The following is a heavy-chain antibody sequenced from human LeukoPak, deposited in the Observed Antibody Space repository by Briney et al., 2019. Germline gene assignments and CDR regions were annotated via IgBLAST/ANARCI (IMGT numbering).Heavy chain of an antibody. CDR1: GYTFTSYG. CDR3: ARDMGDIVVVPAASGY. V-gene: IGHV1-18*04. CDR2: ISAYNGNT. J-gene: IGHJ4*02. Sequence: GASVKVSCKASGYTFTSYGISWVRQAPGQGLEWMGWISAYNGNTNYAQKLQGRVTMTTDTSTSTAYMELRSQRSDDTAVYYCARDMGDIVVVPAASGYWGQGTLVTVSS. D-gene: IGHD2-2*01.